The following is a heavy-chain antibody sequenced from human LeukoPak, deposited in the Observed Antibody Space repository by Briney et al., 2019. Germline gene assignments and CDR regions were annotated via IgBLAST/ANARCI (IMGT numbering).Heavy chain of an antibody. D-gene: IGHD6-19*01. CDR1: GFTFSNNW. Sequence: GGSLRLSCAASGFTFSNNWMSWVRQAPGKGLEWVANIKQDGSEMYYVDSAKGRFTISRDNAKNSLYLQMNSLRAEDTAVYYCARDSKYSSGWYDALDIWGLGTMVTVSS. CDR2: IKQDGSEM. J-gene: IGHJ3*02. V-gene: IGHV3-7*01. CDR3: ARDSKYSSGWYDALDI.